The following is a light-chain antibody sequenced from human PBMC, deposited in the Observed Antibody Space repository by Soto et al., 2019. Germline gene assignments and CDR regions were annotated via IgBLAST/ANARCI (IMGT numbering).Light chain of an antibody. CDR2: AAS. CDR1: EGIANW. CDR3: QQAHSFPLT. J-gene: IGKJ1*01. V-gene: IGKV1-12*01. Sequence: DIQMTQSPSSVSASVGDRVTISCRASEGIANWLAWYQQKPGRAPKLLIYAASNLQSGVPSMFSGSGSGTDFTLTISSLQPEDFAAYYCQQAHSFPLTFGQGTKVEIK.